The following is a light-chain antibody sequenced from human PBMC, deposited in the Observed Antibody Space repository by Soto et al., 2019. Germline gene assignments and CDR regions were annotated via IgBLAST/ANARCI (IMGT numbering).Light chain of an antibody. V-gene: IGLV7-46*01. CDR3: ASWDDSLNGWV. CDR1: TGAVTSGHY. Sequence: QAVVTQEPSLTVSPGGTVTLTCGSNTGAVTSGHYPHWLQQRPGQAPRTLIYDTSNKQSWTPARFSGSLLGGKAALTLSGAQPEDEADYYCASWDDSLNGWVFGGGTKLTVL. CDR2: DTS. J-gene: IGLJ3*02.